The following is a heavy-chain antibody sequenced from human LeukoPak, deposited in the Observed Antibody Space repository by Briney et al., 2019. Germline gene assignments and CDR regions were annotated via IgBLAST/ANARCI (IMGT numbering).Heavy chain of an antibody. J-gene: IGHJ4*02. CDR3: ARDYYDSSTGTSYFDY. CDR1: GGSISSGGYY. CDR2: IYYSGST. V-gene: IGHV4-30-4*01. D-gene: IGHD3-22*01. Sequence: PSQTLSLTCTVSGGSISSGGYYWSWIRQPPGKGLEGIGYIYYSGSTYYNPSLKSRGTISVDTSKNQFSLKLSSVTAADTAVYYCARDYYDSSTGTSYFDYWGQGTLVTVSS.